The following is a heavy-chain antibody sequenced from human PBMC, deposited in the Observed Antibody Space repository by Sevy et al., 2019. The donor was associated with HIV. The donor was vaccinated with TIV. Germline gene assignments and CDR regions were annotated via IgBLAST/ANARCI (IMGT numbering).Heavy chain of an antibody. CDR3: ARGGEGVVPSPVIGLGPWAKYWSFDL. D-gene: IGHD3-3*01. V-gene: IGHV4-34*01. J-gene: IGHJ2*01. CDR1: GGSFGGFS. Sequence: SETLSLTCAVSGGSFGGFSWNWIRQPPGKGLEWIGEVDHYSPSLKSRVTISLDTSKNQFSLKLNSMTAADTAVYNCARGGEGVVPSPVIGLGPWAKYWSFDLWGRGTLVTVSS. CDR2: VDH.